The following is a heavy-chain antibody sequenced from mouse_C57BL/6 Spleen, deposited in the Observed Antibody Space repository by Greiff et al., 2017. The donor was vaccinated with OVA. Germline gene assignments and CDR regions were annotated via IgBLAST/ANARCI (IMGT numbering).Heavy chain of an antibody. CDR2: IYPGNSDT. CDR1: GYTFTSYW. Sequence: VQLQQSGTVMARPGASVKMSCKTSGYTFTSYWMHWVKQRPGQGLEWIGAIYPGNSDTSYNQKFKGKAKLTAVTSASTAYMELSSLTNEDSAVYYCTSESYGRDYFDYWGQGTTLTVSS. D-gene: IGHD1-1*01. V-gene: IGHV1-5*01. CDR3: TSESYGRDYFDY. J-gene: IGHJ2*01.